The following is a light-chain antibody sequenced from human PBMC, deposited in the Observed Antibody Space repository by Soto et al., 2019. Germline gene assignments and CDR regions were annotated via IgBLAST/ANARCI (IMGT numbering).Light chain of an antibody. CDR3: CSYAGSTTWV. CDR2: EDS. CDR1: SSDVGSYNL. V-gene: IGLV2-23*01. Sequence: QSVLTQPASVSGSPGQSITISCTGTSSDVGSYNLVSWYQQHPDKAPKVMIYEDSKRPSGVSNRFSGSKSGNTASLTISGLQAEDEAEYYCCSYAGSTTWVFGGGTKLTVL. J-gene: IGLJ3*02.